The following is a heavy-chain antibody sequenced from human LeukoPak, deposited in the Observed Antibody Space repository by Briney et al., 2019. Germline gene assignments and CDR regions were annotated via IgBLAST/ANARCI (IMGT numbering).Heavy chain of an antibody. V-gene: IGHV3-33*01. D-gene: IGHD3-16*02. Sequence: GGSLRLSCAASGFSFSSYGMHWVRQAPGKGLEWVAVIWYDGSNKYYADSVKGRFTISRDNSKNTLYLQMNSLRAEDTAVYYCARARDHYDYVWGSYRYSYFDYWGQGTLVTASS. CDR1: GFSFSSYG. CDR3: ARARDHYDYVWGSYRYSYFDY. J-gene: IGHJ4*02. CDR2: IWYDGSNK.